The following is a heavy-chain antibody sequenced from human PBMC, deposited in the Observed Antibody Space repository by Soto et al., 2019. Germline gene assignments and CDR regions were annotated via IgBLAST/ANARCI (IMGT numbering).Heavy chain of an antibody. CDR3: AKDSKHYYDSSGYYFYYYYGMDV. Sequence: GGSLRLSCAASGFTFSSYAMSWARQAPGKGLEWVSAISGSGGSTYYADSVKGRFTISRDNSKNTLYLQMNSLRAEDTAVYYCAKDSKHYYDSSGYYFYYYYGMDVWGQGTTVTVSS. CDR2: ISGSGGST. CDR1: GFTFSSYA. J-gene: IGHJ6*02. D-gene: IGHD3-22*01. V-gene: IGHV3-23*01.